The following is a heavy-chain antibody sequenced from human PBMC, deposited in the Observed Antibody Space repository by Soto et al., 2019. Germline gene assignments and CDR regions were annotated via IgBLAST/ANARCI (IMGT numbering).Heavy chain of an antibody. V-gene: IGHV4-31*03. J-gene: IGHJ6*02. CDR1: GGSVSSGGYY. CDR2: MFSNGST. CDR3: ARGDYDSYYYYYGMDV. D-gene: IGHD3-22*01. Sequence: QVQLQESGPGLVKPSQTLSLTCTVSGGSVSSGGYYWNWIRQHPGKGLEWIGYMFSNGSTYYNSSVKSRLTISVDTSKNQFSLKLSSVTAADTAVYYCARGDYDSYYYYYGMDVWGQGTTVTVSS.